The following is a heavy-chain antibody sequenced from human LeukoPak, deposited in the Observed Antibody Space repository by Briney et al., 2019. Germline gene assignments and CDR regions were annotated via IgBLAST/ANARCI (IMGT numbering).Heavy chain of an antibody. Sequence: GGSLRLSCAASGFTFSSYAMSWVRQAPGKGLEWVSAIRGSGGSTYYADSVKGRFTISRDNSKNTLYLQMNSLRAEDTAVYYCAKDLSDGWSGYYTSYYFDYWGQGTLVTVSS. D-gene: IGHD3-3*01. CDR1: GFTFSSYA. CDR3: AKDLSDGWSGYYTSYYFDY. J-gene: IGHJ4*02. V-gene: IGHV3-23*01. CDR2: IRGSGGST.